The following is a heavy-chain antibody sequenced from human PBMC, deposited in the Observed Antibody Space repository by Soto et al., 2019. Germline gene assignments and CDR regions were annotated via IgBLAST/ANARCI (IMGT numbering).Heavy chain of an antibody. D-gene: IGHD3-3*01. V-gene: IGHV3-23*01. CDR2: ISGSAGYT. CDR3: AKDQKYDFWSGVNFFDS. Sequence: EVQLLESGGDLVQPGESLRLSCAASGFTFANYAMGWVRQAPGKGLEWVSSISGSAGYTYYADSVKGRFTISRDNPKNTLYLQMNSLRVEDTAVYYCAKDQKYDFWSGVNFFDSWGQGILVPVSS. J-gene: IGHJ4*02. CDR1: GFTFANYA.